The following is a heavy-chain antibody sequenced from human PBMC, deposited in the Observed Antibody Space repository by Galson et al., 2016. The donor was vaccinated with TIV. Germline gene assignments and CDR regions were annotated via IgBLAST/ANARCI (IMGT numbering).Heavy chain of an antibody. Sequence: CLRLSCAASGFAFSTYAMHWVRQAPGKGLEWVALISYYGSEKYYADSAKARFTISRDNSKNTLYLQMNKLLAEDTAVYDCARGDYPATVTTYYYYGMDVWGQGTTVTVSS. CDR1: GFAFSTYA. CDR2: ISYYGSEK. D-gene: IGHD4-11*01. CDR3: ARGDYPATVTTYYYYGMDV. J-gene: IGHJ6*02. V-gene: IGHV3-30-3*01.